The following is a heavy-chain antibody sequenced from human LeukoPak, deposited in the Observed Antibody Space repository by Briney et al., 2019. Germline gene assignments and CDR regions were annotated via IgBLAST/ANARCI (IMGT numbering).Heavy chain of an antibody. CDR3: ARSRRVGTSPFYGTDV. J-gene: IGHJ6*02. Sequence: SGVSLRLSCAASGITFSGAYMTWVRQAPGKGLEWVANINPDGREKSYVDSVKGRFTISRDNAKDSLYLQMNSLRAEDTAVYYCARSRRVGTSPFYGTDVWGQGTTVTVSS. V-gene: IGHV3-7*04. D-gene: IGHD5-12*01. CDR1: GITFSGAY. CDR2: INPDGREK.